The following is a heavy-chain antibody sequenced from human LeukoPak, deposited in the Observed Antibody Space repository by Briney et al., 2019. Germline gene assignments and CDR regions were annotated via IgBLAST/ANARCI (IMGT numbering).Heavy chain of an antibody. CDR2: IYSGGST. CDR3: VRVDGLSGNYYFDY. V-gene: IGHV3-23*03. CDR1: GFTFSSYA. D-gene: IGHD6-19*01. J-gene: IGHJ4*02. Sequence: GGSLRLSCAASGFTFSSYAMSWVRQAPGKGLEWVSVIYSGGSTYYPDSVKGRFTISRDNAKNSLYLQMNSLRAGDTAVYYCVRVDGLSGNYYFDYWGQGTLVTVSS.